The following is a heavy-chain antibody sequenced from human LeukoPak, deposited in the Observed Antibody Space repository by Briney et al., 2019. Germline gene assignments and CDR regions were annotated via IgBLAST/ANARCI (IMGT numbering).Heavy chain of an antibody. V-gene: IGHV3-74*01. Sequence: GSLRLSCAASGFTFTTSWMHWFRQAPGKGLVWVSRIESDGTSATYADSVKGRFTISRDNAKNTLYLQMNSLRAEDTAVYYCSREGMVSAFDIWGQGTMVTVSS. D-gene: IGHD3-10*01. J-gene: IGHJ3*02. CDR1: GFTFTTSW. CDR3: SREGMVSAFDI. CDR2: IESDGTSA.